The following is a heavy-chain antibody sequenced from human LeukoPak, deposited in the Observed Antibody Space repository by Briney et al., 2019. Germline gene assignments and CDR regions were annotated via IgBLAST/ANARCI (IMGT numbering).Heavy chain of an antibody. CDR2: IRSKANSYAT. D-gene: IGHD4-11*01. V-gene: IGHV3-73*01. Sequence: GGSLRLSCAASGFTFSGSAMHWVRQASGKGLEWVGRIRSKANSYATAYAASVKGRFTISRDDSKNTAYLQMNSLKTEDTAVYYCTRRGDITVTTLPHYYYYYMDVWGKGTTVTVSS. CDR1: GFTFSGSA. J-gene: IGHJ6*03. CDR3: TRRGDITVTTLPHYYYYYMDV.